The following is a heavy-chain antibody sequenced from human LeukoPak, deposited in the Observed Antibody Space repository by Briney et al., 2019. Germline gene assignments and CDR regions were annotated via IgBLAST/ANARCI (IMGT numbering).Heavy chain of an antibody. CDR3: GRGASWQGNVCEI. CDR1: GFTFSNYW. J-gene: IGHJ3*02. D-gene: IGHD3-10*01. Sequence: PGGSLRLSCAASGFTFSNYWMHWVRQAPGKGLEWVSRIYSDGSNTVCAEPVKGRFTISRDNAKNTLFLQMNSLRAEDTAVYYCGRGASWQGNVCEIWGQGTMVTVSS. V-gene: IGHV3-74*01. CDR2: IYSDGSNT.